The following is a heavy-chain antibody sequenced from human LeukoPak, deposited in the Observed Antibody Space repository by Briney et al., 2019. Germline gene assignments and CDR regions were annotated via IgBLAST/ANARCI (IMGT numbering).Heavy chain of an antibody. Sequence: SETLSLTCTVSGGSISSSSYYWGWIRQPPGKGLEWIGSIYYSGSTYYNPSLKSRVTISVDTSKDQFSLKLSSVTAADTAVYYCARQGWFGELLSPLDYWGQGTLVTVSS. D-gene: IGHD3-10*01. CDR3: ARQGWFGELLSPLDY. CDR2: IYYSGST. J-gene: IGHJ4*02. CDR1: GGSISSSSYY. V-gene: IGHV4-39*01.